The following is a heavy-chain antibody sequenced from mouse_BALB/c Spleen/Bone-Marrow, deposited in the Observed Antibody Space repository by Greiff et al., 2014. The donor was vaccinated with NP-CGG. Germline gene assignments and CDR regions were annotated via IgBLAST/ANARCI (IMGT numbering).Heavy chain of an antibody. D-gene: IGHD2-14*01. Sequence: EVKLMESGGGLVQPGGSPRLSCATSGFTFTDYYMSWVRQPPGKALEWLGFIRNKANGYTTEYSASVKGRFTISRDNSPSILYLQMNTLRAEDSATYYCARPYHRYDGWYFDVWGAGTTVTVSS. CDR3: ARPYHRYDGWYFDV. V-gene: IGHV7-3*02. CDR1: GFTFTDYY. CDR2: IRNKANGYTT. J-gene: IGHJ1*01.